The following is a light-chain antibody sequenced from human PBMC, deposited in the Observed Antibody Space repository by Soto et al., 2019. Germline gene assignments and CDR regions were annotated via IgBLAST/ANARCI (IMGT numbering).Light chain of an antibody. CDR2: AAS. Sequence: IVLTHSPGTLSLSPGERATLSCRASQSVSSDYLAWYQQRPGQAPRLLIYAASSRATGIPDRFSGGGSGTDFTLTISRLEPEDFAVYYCQQFSSYPLNFGGGTKVDIK. V-gene: IGKV3-20*01. J-gene: IGKJ4*01. CDR3: QQFSSYPLN. CDR1: QSVSSDY.